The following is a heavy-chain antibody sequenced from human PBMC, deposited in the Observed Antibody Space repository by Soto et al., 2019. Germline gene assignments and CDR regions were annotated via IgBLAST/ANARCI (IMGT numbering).Heavy chain of an antibody. CDR1: GDSVTSGSYY. Sequence: SETLSLTCIVSGDSVTSGSYYWTWLRQPPGKGLEWIGYISYTGRTKYNPSLQSRVTISVDTSKNDFSLNLSSVTAADTAVYFCAREWGLLPYYVMNVWGHGTAVTAP. J-gene: IGHJ6*02. CDR3: AREWGLLPYYVMNV. CDR2: ISYTGRT. V-gene: IGHV4-61*03. D-gene: IGHD7-27*01.